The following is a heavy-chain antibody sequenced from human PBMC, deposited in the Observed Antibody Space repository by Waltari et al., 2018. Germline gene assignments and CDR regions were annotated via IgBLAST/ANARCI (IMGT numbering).Heavy chain of an antibody. CDR3: AKGDYYDSSGYYYYAFDI. D-gene: IGHD3-22*01. Sequence: QVQLQQWGAGLLKPSETLSLTCAVYGGSFSGYYWSWLRQPPGKGLEWIGEINQSGSTNYNPSLKSRVTISVDTSKNQFSLKLSSVTAADTAVYYCAKGDYYDSSGYYYYAFDIWGQGTMVTVSS. CDR2: INQSGST. J-gene: IGHJ3*02. CDR1: GGSFSGYY. V-gene: IGHV4-34*01.